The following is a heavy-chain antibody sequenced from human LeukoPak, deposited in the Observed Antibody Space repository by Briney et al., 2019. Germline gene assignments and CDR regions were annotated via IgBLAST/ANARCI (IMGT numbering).Heavy chain of an antibody. CDR3: ARGGVYSGYVDY. J-gene: IGHJ4*02. V-gene: IGHV1-8*01. Sequence: ASVKVSCKASGYTFTSYDINWVRQATGQGLEWMGWMNPNSGNTGYAQKFQGRVTMTRNTSISTAYMELSSLRSEDTAVYYCARGGVYSGYVDYWGQGTLVTVSS. CDR2: MNPNSGNT. CDR1: GYTFTSYD. D-gene: IGHD5-12*01.